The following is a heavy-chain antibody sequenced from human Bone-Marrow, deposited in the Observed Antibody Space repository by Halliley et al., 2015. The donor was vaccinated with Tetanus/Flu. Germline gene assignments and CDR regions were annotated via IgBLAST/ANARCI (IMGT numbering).Heavy chain of an antibody. V-gene: IGHV4-38-2*02. Sequence: LRLSCTVSDYSIRSTYFWAWIRQTPGRALEWIGTVYHSGDTDYNPSLKSRVTISVDTSKNEFFLKLTSVTAADTAVYYCARGLAMDVWGQGTTVTVSS. CDR1: DYSIRSTYF. CDR3: ARGLAMDV. CDR2: VYHSGDT. J-gene: IGHJ6*02.